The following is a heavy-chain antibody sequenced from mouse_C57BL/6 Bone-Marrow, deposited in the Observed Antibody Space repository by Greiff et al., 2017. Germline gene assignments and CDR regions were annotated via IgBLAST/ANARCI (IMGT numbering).Heavy chain of an antibody. J-gene: IGHJ2*01. D-gene: IGHD2-14*01. V-gene: IGHV14-4*01. CDR2: IDPENGDT. CDR3: TTGVRGFDY. CDR1: GFNIKDDY. Sequence: VQLQQSGAELVRPGASVKLSCTASGFNIKDDYMHWVKQRPEQGLEWIGWIDPENGDTEYASKFQGKATITADTSSNTAYLQLSSLTSEDTAVYYCTTGVRGFDYWGQGTTLTVSS.